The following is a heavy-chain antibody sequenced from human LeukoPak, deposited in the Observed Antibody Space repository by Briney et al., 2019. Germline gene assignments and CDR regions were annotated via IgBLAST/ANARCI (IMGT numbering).Heavy chain of an antibody. J-gene: IGHJ5*02. CDR3: AKDREVLQMRAWFDP. Sequence: GGSLRLSCAASGFTFSSYAMSWVRQAPGKGLEWVSAISGSGGSTCYADSVKGRFTISRDNSKNTLYLQMNSLRAEDTAVYYCAKDREVLQMRAWFDPWGQGTLVTVSS. CDR2: ISGSGGST. V-gene: IGHV3-23*01. CDR1: GFTFSSYA. D-gene: IGHD1-1*01.